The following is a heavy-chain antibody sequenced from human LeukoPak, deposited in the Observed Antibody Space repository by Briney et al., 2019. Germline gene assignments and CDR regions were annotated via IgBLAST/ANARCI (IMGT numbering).Heavy chain of an antibody. V-gene: IGHV3-48*04. Sequence: PGGSLRLSCAASGFTFSSYTMSWVRQAPGKGLEWISFISSSSSSNIYYADSVKGRFTISRDNAKNSLYLQMNSLRVEDTAFYYCAKDNRRHYTSGPNPDSLHWGQGALVTVSS. D-gene: IGHD6-19*01. J-gene: IGHJ4*02. CDR1: GFTFSSYT. CDR3: AKDNRRHYTSGPNPDSLH. CDR2: ISSSSSSNI.